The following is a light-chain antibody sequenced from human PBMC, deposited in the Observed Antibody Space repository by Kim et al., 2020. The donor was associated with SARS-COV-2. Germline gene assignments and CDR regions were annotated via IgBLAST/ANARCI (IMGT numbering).Light chain of an antibody. CDR1: QSISDW. Sequence: DIQMTQSPSTLSASVGDRVTITCRASQSISDWLAWYQQKPGKAPKLLIYKASSLESGVPSRFSGSGSGTEFTLTISSLQPDDFATYYCQQYNSYSHYTFGQGTKLEI. CDR2: KAS. J-gene: IGKJ2*01. CDR3: QQYNSYSHYT. V-gene: IGKV1-5*03.